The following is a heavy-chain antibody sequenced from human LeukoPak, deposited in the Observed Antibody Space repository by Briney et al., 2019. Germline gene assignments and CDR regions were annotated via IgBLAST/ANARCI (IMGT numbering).Heavy chain of an antibody. Sequence: SETLSLTCTVSGGSISSYYWSWIRQPPGKGLEWIGYIYYSGSTNYNPSLKRRVTISVDTSKNQFSLKLSSVTAADTAVYYCARGRGYDQYYFDYWGQGTLVTVSS. CDR1: GGSISSYY. CDR2: IYYSGST. V-gene: IGHV4-59*01. D-gene: IGHD5-12*01. J-gene: IGHJ4*02. CDR3: ARGRGYDQYYFDY.